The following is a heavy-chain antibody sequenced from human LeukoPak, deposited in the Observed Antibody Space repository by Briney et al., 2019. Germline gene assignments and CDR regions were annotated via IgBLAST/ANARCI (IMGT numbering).Heavy chain of an antibody. CDR1: GFTFSSYE. V-gene: IGHV3-21*01. D-gene: IGHD3-9*01. CDR3: TKERRRDDILTGSFSD. Sequence: GGSLRLSCAASGFTFSSYEMNWVRQAPGKGLEWVSCISSSSSYIYYADSVKGRFTISRDNAKNSLYLQMNSLRAEDTAVYYCTKERRRDDILTGSFSDWGQGILVTVSS. J-gene: IGHJ4*02. CDR2: ISSSSSYI.